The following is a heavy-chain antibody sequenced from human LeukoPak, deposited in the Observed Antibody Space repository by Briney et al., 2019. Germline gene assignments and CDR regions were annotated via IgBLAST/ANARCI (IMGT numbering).Heavy chain of an antibody. CDR3: ARGGSFVEY. CDR2: ISSGGSTV. D-gene: IGHD3-10*01. J-gene: IGHJ4*02. Sequence: GGSLRLSCVASGFTFNNYEFDWVRQAPGEGLEWVSYISSGGSTVYYADSVKGRFTVSRDNAKNSLYLQVSSLRAEDTAVYYCARGGSFVEYWGQGTLVIVSS. CDR1: GFTFNNYE. V-gene: IGHV3-48*03.